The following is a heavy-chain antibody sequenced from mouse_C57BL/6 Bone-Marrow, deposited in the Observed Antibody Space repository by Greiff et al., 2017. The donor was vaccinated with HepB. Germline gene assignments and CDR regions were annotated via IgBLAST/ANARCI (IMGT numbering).Heavy chain of an antibody. CDR2: IYPGNSDT. CDR1: GYTFTSYW. J-gene: IGHJ1*03. D-gene: IGHD1-2*01. CDR3: TRPTASSLYWYFDV. Sequence: EVQLQQSGTVLARPGASVKMSCKTSGYTFTSYWMHWVKQRPGQGLEWIGAIYPGNSDTSYNQKFKGKAKLTAVTSASTAYMERSSLTNEDSAVYYCTRPTASSLYWYFDVWGTGTTVTVSS. V-gene: IGHV1-5*01.